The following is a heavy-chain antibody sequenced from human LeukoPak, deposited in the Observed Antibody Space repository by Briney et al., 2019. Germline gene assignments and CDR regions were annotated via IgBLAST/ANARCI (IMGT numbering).Heavy chain of an antibody. CDR2: IIPIFGTA. V-gene: IGHV1-69*13. CDR3: ARDRVVVPAATGQGIFDY. CDR1: GGTFSSYA. Sequence: EASVKVSCKASGGTFSSYAVSWVRQAPGQGLEWMGGIIPIFGTANYAQKFQGRVTITADESTSTAYMELSSLRSEDTAVYYCARDRVVVPAATGQGIFDYWGQGTLVTVSS. J-gene: IGHJ4*02. D-gene: IGHD2-2*01.